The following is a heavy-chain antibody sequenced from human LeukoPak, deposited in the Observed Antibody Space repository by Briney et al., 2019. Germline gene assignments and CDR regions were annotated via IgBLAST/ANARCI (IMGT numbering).Heavy chain of an antibody. V-gene: IGHV4-59*01. CDR2: IYYSGST. CDR1: GGSISSYY. CDR3: ARDAPEDYLDY. Sequence: SETLSLTCTVSGGSISSYYWSWIRQPPGKGLEWIGYIYYSGSTNYNPSLKSRVTISVDTSKNQFSLKLSSVTAADTAVYYCARDAPEDYLDYWGQGTLVTVSS. J-gene: IGHJ4*02.